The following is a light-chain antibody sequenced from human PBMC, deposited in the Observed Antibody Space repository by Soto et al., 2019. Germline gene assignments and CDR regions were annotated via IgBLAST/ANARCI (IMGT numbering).Light chain of an antibody. J-gene: IGKJ5*01. Sequence: EVVLTQCPVILSLSPGERATLSCRASQSFRGLLAWYQQKPGQAPRLLIYDAYNRATGIPPRFSGSGSGTDFTLTISSLEPEDSAVYYCQQRHMWPITFGQGTRLEI. CDR1: QSFRGL. V-gene: IGKV3-11*01. CDR3: QQRHMWPIT. CDR2: DAY.